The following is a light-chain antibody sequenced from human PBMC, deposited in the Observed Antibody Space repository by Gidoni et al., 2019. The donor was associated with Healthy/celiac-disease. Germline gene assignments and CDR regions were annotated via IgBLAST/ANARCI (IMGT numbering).Light chain of an antibody. CDR3: GTWDSSLSADV. V-gene: IGLV1-51*02. Sequence: QSVLTQPPSVSAAPGQKVTVSCSGSSSNIGNNYVTWYQQLPGTAPKLLIYENNKRPSVLPDRFSGSKSGTSATLGITGLQTGDEADYYCGTWDSSLSADVFGGGTTLTVL. J-gene: IGLJ3*02. CDR1: SSNIGNNY. CDR2: ENN.